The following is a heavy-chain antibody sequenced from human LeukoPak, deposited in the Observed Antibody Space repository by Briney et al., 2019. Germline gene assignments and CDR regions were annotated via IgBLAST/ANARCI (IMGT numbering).Heavy chain of an antibody. CDR2: FDPEDGET. CDR1: GYTLTELS. D-gene: IGHD3-9*01. V-gene: IGHV1-24*01. CDR3: ATVPSPTGSMTYYFDY. J-gene: IGHJ4*02. Sequence: ASVKVSCKVSGYTLTELSMHWVRQAPRKGLEWMGGFDPEDGETIYAQKFQGRVTMTEDTSTDTAYMELSSLRSEDTAVYYCATVPSPTGSMTYYFDYWGQGTLVTVSS.